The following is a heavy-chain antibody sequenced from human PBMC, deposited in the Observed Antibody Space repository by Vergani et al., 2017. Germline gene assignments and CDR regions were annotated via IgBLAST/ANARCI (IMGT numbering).Heavy chain of an antibody. D-gene: IGHD3-22*01. CDR3: ARGLRYYDSSGYLDAFDI. Sequence: QLQLQESGPGLVKPSETLSLTCTVSGGSISSSSYYWGWIRQPPGKGLEWIGSIYYSGSTYYNPSLKSRVTISVDTSKNQFSLKLSSVTAADTAVYYCARGLRYYDSSGYLDAFDIWGQGTMVTVSS. CDR2: IYYSGST. CDR1: GGSISSSSYY. V-gene: IGHV4-39*01. J-gene: IGHJ3*02.